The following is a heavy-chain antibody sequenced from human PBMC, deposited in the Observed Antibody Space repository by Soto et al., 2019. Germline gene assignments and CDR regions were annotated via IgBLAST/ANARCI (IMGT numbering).Heavy chain of an antibody. V-gene: IGHV3-23*01. CDR3: AKDVIYGSGGGKYFQH. CDR2: ISGSGGST. Sequence: GGSLRLSCAASGFTFSSYAMSWVRQAPGKGLEWVSAISGSGGSTYYADSVKGRFTISRDNSKNTLYLQMNSLRAEDTAVYYCAKDVIYGSGGGKYFQHWGQGTLVTVSS. CDR1: GFTFSSYA. D-gene: IGHD3-10*01. J-gene: IGHJ1*01.